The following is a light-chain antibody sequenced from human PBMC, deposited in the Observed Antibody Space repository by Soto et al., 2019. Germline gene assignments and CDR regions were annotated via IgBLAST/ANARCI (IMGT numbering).Light chain of an antibody. V-gene: IGLV3-16*01. J-gene: IGLJ2*01. CDR3: SSYAGSNNLV. CDR1: ALPKKY. CDR2: KDS. Sequence: SYELTQPPSVSVSLGQMARITCSGEALPKKYGYWYQQKPGQFPVWVIYKDSERPSGIPDRFSGSKSGNTASLTVSGLQAEDEADYYCSSYAGSNNLVFGGGTKLTVL.